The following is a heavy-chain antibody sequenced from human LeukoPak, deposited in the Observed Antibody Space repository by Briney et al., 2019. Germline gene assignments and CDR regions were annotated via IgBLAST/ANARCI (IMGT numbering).Heavy chain of an antibody. CDR3: SRGRSGYDP. V-gene: IGHV4-34*01. J-gene: IGHJ5*02. Sequence: SDTLSLPCVVYRGSLSEYYWSWIRPPPRPGLEWIGEINHSGSTNYNPSLKSRVTISVYTSKNQFSLKLSSVSAADTAVYYCSRGRSGYDPWGQGTLVTVSA. D-gene: IGHD5-12*01. CDR2: INHSGST. CDR1: RGSLSEYY.